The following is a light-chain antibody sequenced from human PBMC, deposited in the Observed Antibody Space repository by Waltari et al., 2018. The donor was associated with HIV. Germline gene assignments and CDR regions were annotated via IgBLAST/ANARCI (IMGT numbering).Light chain of an antibody. J-gene: IGLJ3*02. CDR1: SSDIGAYNR. CDR2: EVT. Sequence: QSALTQPPSVSGSLGQSVTISCTGTSSDIGAYNRVSWYQQSPGTAPKLRIYEVTHRPSGVPVRFSGSKSGNTASLTISGLQAYDEADYYCSSYTTSSTWVFGGGTKLTVL. V-gene: IGLV2-18*02. CDR3: SSYTTSSTWV.